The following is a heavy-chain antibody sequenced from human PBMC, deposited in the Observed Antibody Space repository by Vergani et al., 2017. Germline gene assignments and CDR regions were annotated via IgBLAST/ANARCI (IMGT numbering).Heavy chain of an antibody. V-gene: IGHV1-8*01. D-gene: IGHD2-2*01. J-gene: IGHJ6*03. Sequence: QVQLVQSGAEVKKPGASVKVSCKASGYTFTSYNINWVRQATGQGLEWMGWMNPNSGNTGYAQKFQGRVTMTRNTSISTAYMELSSLRSEDTAVYYCARGLGAVPAAPYYYYYYMDVWGKGTTVTVSS. CDR2: MNPNSGNT. CDR3: ARGLGAVPAAPYYYYYYMDV. CDR1: GYTFTSYN.